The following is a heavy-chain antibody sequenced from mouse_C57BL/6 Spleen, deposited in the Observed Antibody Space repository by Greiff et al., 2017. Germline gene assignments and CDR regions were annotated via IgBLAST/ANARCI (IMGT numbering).Heavy chain of an antibody. CDR1: GYTFTSYW. Sequence: QVQLQQPGTELVKPGASGYTFTSYWMHWVKQRPGQGLEWTGNINPSNGGTNYNEKFKSKTTLTVDKSSSTAYMQLSSLTSEDSAVYYCARERNYGSPYFDYWGQGTTLTVSS. D-gene: IGHD1-1*01. CDR2: INPSNGGT. V-gene: IGHV1-53*01. J-gene: IGHJ2*01. CDR3: ARERNYGSPYFDY.